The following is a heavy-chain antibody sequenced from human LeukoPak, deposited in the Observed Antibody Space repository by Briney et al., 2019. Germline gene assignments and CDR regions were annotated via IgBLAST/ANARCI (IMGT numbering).Heavy chain of an antibody. Sequence: SETLSLTCTVSGASITTYYWTWIRQPPGKGLEWIGYIYHSGSTNYNPSLKSRVTISLDTSRSQFSLRLSSVTAADTAVYFCAREYSTSSEGDYFDYWGQGSLVTVSS. CDR1: GASITTYY. D-gene: IGHD6-6*01. V-gene: IGHV4-59*01. CDR2: IYHSGST. J-gene: IGHJ4*02. CDR3: AREYSTSSEGDYFDY.